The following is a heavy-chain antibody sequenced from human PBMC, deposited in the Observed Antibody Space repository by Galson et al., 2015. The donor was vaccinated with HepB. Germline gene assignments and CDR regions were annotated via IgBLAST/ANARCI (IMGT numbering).Heavy chain of an antibody. CDR1: GYTFTSYG. J-gene: IGHJ6*02. CDR3: ARVQDVLRYFDWQHYYYYGMDV. V-gene: IGHV1-18*04. Sequence: SVKVSCKASGYTFTSYGISWVRQAPGQGLEWMGWISAYNGNTNYAQKLQGRVTMTTDTSTSTAYMELRSLRSDDTAVYYCARVQDVLRYFDWQHYYYYGMDVWGQGTTVTVSS. CDR2: ISAYNGNT. D-gene: IGHD3-9*01.